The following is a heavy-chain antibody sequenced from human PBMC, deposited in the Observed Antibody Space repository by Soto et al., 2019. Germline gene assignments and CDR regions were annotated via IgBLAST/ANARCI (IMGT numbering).Heavy chain of an antibody. V-gene: IGHV3-53*01. D-gene: IGHD6-13*01. CDR3: ARVAAAATFDY. CDR1: GFTVSSNY. CDR2: IYNDGST. J-gene: IGHJ4*02. Sequence: GGSLRLSCAASGFTVSSNYMSWVRQAPGKGLEWVSIIYNDGSTYYADSVKGRFTISRDNSKNTLYLQMNSLRAEDTAVYYCARVAAAATFDYWGQGTLVTVSS.